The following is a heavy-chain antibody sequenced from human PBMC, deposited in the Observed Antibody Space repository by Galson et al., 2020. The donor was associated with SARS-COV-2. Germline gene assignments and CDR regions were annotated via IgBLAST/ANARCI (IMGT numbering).Heavy chain of an antibody. V-gene: IGHV4-61*05. Sequence: SETLSLTCTVSGGSISSSSYYWGWIRQPPGKGLEWIGQIYYSGRTNYNPSLKSRVTISVDTSKNQFSLKLSSGTAADTAVYYCARGDTAMVVGSGGYYYEYYFDSWGQGTLVPVSS. D-gene: IGHD3-22*01. CDR1: GGSISSSSYY. CDR2: IYYSGRT. J-gene: IGHJ4*02. CDR3: ARGDTAMVVGSGGYYYEYYFDS.